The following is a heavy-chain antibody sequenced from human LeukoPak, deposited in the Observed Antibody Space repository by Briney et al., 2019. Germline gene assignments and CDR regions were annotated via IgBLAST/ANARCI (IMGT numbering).Heavy chain of an antibody. CDR1: GHTFTNYA. Sequence: ASVKVSCKASGHTFTNYAISWVRQAPGQGLEWVGWISAYNGNTNYAQKLQGRVTMTTDTSTSTAYMDLRSLRSDDTAVYYCARVQYSSSWYYFDYWGQGTLVTVSS. D-gene: IGHD6-13*01. J-gene: IGHJ4*02. V-gene: IGHV1-18*01. CDR3: ARVQYSSSWYYFDY. CDR2: ISAYNGNT.